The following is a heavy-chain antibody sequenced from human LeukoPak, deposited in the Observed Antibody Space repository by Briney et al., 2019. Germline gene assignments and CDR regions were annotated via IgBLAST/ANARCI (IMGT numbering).Heavy chain of an antibody. CDR3: AKDSADMVRGVTSFDY. D-gene: IGHD3-10*01. V-gene: IGHV3-64*01. Sequence: PGGSLRLSCAASGFTFSSYAMHWVRQAPGKGLEYVSAISSNGGSTYYANSVKGRFTISRDNSKNTLYLQMGSLRAEDMAVYYCAKDSADMVRGVTSFDYWGQGTLVTVSS. CDR2: ISSNGGST. J-gene: IGHJ4*02. CDR1: GFTFSSYA.